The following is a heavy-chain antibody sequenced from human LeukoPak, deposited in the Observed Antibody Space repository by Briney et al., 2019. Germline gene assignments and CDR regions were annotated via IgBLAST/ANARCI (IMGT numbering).Heavy chain of an antibody. CDR1: GYTFTSYG. J-gene: IGHJ4*02. CDR2: ISAYNGNT. Sequence: ASVKVSCKASGYTFTSYGISWVRQAPGQGLEWMGWISAYNGNTNYAQKLQGRVTMTTDTSTSTAYMELRSLRSDDTAVYYCARDLSTDDILTGYYTGSDYWGQGTLVTVSS. V-gene: IGHV1-18*01. D-gene: IGHD3-9*01. CDR3: ARDLSTDDILTGYYTGSDY.